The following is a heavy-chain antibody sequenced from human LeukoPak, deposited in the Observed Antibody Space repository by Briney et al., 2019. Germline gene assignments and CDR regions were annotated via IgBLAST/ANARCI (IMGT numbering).Heavy chain of an antibody. CDR1: GGSIIGHW. Sequence: PSETLSLTCTVSGGSIIGHWWSWIRQPPGKGLEWIGDIFYSGGSTNYNPSLKSRLTMSLDTSKNQISLKLTSVTAADTAMYYCARRNTADASIDFWGQGTLVTASS. CDR2: IFYSGGST. CDR3: ARRNTADASIDF. D-gene: IGHD2/OR15-2a*01. V-gene: IGHV4-59*08. J-gene: IGHJ4*02.